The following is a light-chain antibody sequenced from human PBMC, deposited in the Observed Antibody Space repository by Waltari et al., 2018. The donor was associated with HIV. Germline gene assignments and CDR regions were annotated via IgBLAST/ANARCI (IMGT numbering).Light chain of an antibody. V-gene: IGLV6-57*04. CDR1: SGTIASHP. CDR3: QSYDTTNHLI. CDR2: EDT. J-gene: IGLJ2*01. Sequence: FMLTQPHSMSASPGTPVTTPCTRSSGTIASHPVQSYQQRPGGAPTTVVFEDTQRPSGVPERFSGSIDSSSNSASLTISGLKTEDEADYYCQSYDTTNHLIFGGGTKVTVL.